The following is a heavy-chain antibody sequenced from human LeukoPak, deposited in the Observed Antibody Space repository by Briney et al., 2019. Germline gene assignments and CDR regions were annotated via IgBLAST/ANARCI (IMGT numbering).Heavy chain of an antibody. CDR3: AGVSGRLERQSDLDY. Sequence: GGSLRLSCAASGFTFASYSMNWVRQAPGKGLEWVSSISGDSTYIYNAGSVKGRFTISSDNAQASLYLQMISLRADDTAVYYCAGVSGRLERQSDLDYWGQGTLVIVSS. CDR2: ISGDSTYI. V-gene: IGHV3-21*01. J-gene: IGHJ4*02. D-gene: IGHD1-1*01. CDR1: GFTFASYS.